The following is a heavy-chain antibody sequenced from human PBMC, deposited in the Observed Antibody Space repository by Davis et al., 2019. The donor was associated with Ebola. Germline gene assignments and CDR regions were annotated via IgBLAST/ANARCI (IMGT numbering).Heavy chain of an antibody. J-gene: IGHJ6*03. D-gene: IGHD2-15*01. CDR2: IRHKANNSAT. CDR1: GLTFSDSA. CDR3: ALGDCSGGRCPVAYYYMDV. Sequence: GESLNISCAASGLTFSDSAVHWVRQSSGRGLEWLGHIRHKANNSATAYAASGRGRFTISRDDSKHTASLQMNSLIAEDTAVYYCALGDCSGGRCPVAYYYMDVWGKGTTVTVSS. V-gene: IGHV3-73*01.